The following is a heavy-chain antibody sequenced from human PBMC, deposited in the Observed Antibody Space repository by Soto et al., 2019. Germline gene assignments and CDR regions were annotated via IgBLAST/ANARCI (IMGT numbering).Heavy chain of an antibody. CDR2: IIPVLGVA. CDR1: GVTFSSYT. J-gene: IGHJ3*01. V-gene: IGHV1-69*02. CDR3: RWLINGDSDVSDF. Sequence: VQLVQSGAEVRKPGSSVKVSCKASGVTFSSYTISWVRQAPGQGLEWMGRIIPVLGVANYAPKFQGRLTIIADEPTSTVYMDLSSLRSEDTAMYYERWLINGDSDVSDFWGQGKFNTVYS. D-gene: IGHD5-12*01.